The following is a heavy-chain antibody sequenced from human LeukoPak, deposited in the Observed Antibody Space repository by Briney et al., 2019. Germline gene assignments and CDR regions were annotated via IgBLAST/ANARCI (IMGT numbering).Heavy chain of an antibody. Sequence: SETLSLTCTVSGVSISTYYWSWIRQPPGKGLEWIGYISDSGNTNYNPSLKSRVTISVDTSKNQFSLRLSSVTAADTAVYYCSRDRNYYDSGSYWYAFDIWGQGTMVTVAS. CDR2: ISDSGNT. J-gene: IGHJ3*02. D-gene: IGHD3-10*01. CDR3: SRDRNYYDSGSYWYAFDI. V-gene: IGHV4-59*01. CDR1: GVSISTYY.